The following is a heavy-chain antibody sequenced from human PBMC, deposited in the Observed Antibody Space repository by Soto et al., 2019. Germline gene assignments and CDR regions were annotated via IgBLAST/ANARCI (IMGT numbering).Heavy chain of an antibody. CDR2: INPNSGGT. Sequence: QVQLVQSGAEVKKPGASVKVSCKASGYTFTGYYMHWVRQAPGQGLEWKGWINPNSGGTNYAQKFQGRVTMTRDASISTAYMELSRLRSDDTAVYYCAREGVAVAGMFPFDYWGQGTLVTVSS. V-gene: IGHV1-2*02. CDR3: AREGVAVAGMFPFDY. J-gene: IGHJ4*02. CDR1: GYTFTGYY. D-gene: IGHD6-19*01.